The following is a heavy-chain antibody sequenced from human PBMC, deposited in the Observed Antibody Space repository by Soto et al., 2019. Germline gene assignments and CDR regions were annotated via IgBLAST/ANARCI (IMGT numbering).Heavy chain of an antibody. D-gene: IGHD5-18*01. CDR1: GGSISSGGYY. CDR3: ARRGYSYGYDRYFDY. V-gene: IGHV4-31*03. J-gene: IGHJ4*02. Sequence: PSETLSLTCTVSGGSISSGGYYWSWIRRHPGKGLEWIGYIYYSGSTYYNPSLKSRVTISVDTSKNQFSLKLSSVTAADTAVYYCARRGYSYGYDRYFDYWGQGTLVTVSS. CDR2: IYYSGST.